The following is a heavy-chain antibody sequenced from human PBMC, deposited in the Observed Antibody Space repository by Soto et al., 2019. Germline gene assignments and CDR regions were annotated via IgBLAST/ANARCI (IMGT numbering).Heavy chain of an antibody. V-gene: IGHV4-34*01. D-gene: IGHD6-13*01. Sequence: PSETLSLTCAVYGGSFSGYYWSWIRQPPGKGLEWIGEINHSGSTNYNPSLKSRVTISVDTSKNQFSLKLSSVTAADTAVYYCARGQDIGIAAAEAGMEVWGQGTPVTV. CDR1: GGSFSGYY. J-gene: IGHJ6*02. CDR2: INHSGST. CDR3: ARGQDIGIAAAEAGMEV.